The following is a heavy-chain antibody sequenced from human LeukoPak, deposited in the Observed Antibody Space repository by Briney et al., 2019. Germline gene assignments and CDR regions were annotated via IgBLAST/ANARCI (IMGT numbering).Heavy chain of an antibody. D-gene: IGHD4-23*01. V-gene: IGHV4-38-2*01. CDR3: ARRAVNWYFDL. CDR1: GYSIRSGYY. Sequence: SETLSLTXAVSGYSIRSGYYWGWIRQPPGKGLECIGSIYHSGSTYYNPSLKSRVTISVDTSKNQFSLKLSSVTAADTAVYYCARRAVNWYFDLWGRGTLVTVSS. CDR2: IYHSGST. J-gene: IGHJ2*01.